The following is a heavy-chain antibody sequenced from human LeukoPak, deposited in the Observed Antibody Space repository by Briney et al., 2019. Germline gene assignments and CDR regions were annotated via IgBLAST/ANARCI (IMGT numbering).Heavy chain of an antibody. CDR3: ARDLSGWYSGWFDP. V-gene: IGHV4-30-4*08. J-gene: IGHJ5*02. CDR2: IYYSGST. CDR1: GGSISSGDYY. Sequence: PSQTLSLTCTVSGGSISSGDYYWSWIRQPPGKGLEWIGYIYYSGSTYYNPSLKSRVTISVDTSKNQFSLKLSSVTAADTAVYYCARDLSGWYSGWFDPWGQGTLVTVS. D-gene: IGHD6-19*01.